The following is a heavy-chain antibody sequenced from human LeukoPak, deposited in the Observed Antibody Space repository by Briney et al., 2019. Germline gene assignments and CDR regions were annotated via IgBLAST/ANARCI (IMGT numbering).Heavy chain of an antibody. CDR3: ARTNWNDALYYFDY. D-gene: IGHD1-1*01. CDR2: INPNSGGT. J-gene: IGHJ4*02. CDR1: GYTFTGYY. V-gene: IGHV1-2*02. Sequence: ASVKVSCKASGYTFTGYYMHWVRQAPGQGLEWMGWINPNSGGTNYAQKFQGRVTMTRDTSISTAYMELSSLRSEDTAVYYCARTNWNDALYYFDYWGQGTLVTVSS.